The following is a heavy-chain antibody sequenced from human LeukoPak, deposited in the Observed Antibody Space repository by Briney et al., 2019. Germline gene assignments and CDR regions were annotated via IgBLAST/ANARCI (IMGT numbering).Heavy chain of an antibody. CDR2: IYPGDFNT. CDR3: ARHAVYCSSTSCWYFYY. CDR1: GSSFTSCW. V-gene: IGHV5-51*01. J-gene: IGHJ4*02. D-gene: IGHD2-2*01. Sequence: GGALKISCKGSGSSFTSCWSGWGRRMPGKGMEWRGIIYPGDFNTSYSPSFQGQVTTSADKSISPAYLQWSSLKASDTAMYYCARHAVYCSSTSCWYFYYWGQGTLVTVSS.